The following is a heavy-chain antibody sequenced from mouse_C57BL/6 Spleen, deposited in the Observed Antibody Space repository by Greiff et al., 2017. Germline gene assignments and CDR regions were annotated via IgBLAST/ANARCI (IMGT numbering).Heavy chain of an antibody. V-gene: IGHV1-64*01. D-gene: IGHD4-1*01. CDR1: GYTFTSYW. CDR2: IHPNSGST. Sequence: QVQLQQPGAELVKPGASVKLSCKASGYTFTSYWMHWVKQRPGQGLEWIGMIHPNSGSTNYNEKFKSKATLTVDKSSITAYMQLSSLTSEDSAVYYCARDKWEGFYFDYWGQGTTLTVSS. CDR3: ARDKWEGFYFDY. J-gene: IGHJ2*01.